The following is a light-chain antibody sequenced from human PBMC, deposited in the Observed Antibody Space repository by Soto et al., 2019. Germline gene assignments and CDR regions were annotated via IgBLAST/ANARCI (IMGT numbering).Light chain of an antibody. V-gene: IGLV2-23*01. CDR2: EGS. Sequence: QSLLTQPASVSGSPGQSITISCTGTSSDVGSYNLVSWYQQHPGKAPKLMIYEGSKRPSGVSNRFSGSKSGNTASLTISGLQAEDEADYYCCSYAGSSTYVFGTGTKVTVL. CDR1: SSDVGSYNL. CDR3: CSYAGSSTYV. J-gene: IGLJ1*01.